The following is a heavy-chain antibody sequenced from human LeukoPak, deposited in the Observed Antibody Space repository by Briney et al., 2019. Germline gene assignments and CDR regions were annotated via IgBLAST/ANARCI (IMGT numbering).Heavy chain of an antibody. CDR1: GFTFSSYW. CDR3: ARTKTGGY. J-gene: IGHJ4*02. V-gene: IGHV3-7*01. CDR2: IKQDGSEK. D-gene: IGHD1-14*01. Sequence: GGSLRCYCAASGFTFSSYWMSWVRQAQGKGREGVANIKQDGSEKDYVDSVKGRFTISRDNAKNSLYLQMNSVRAEDTAVYYCARTKTGGYWGQGTLVTVSS.